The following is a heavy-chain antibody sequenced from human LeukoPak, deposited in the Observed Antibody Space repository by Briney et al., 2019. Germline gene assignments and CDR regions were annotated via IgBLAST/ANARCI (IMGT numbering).Heavy chain of an antibody. CDR2: IYYSGST. D-gene: IGHD3-3*02. Sequence: SETLSLTCTVSGGSISSGGYYWSWIRQHPGKGLEWIGYIYYSGSTYYNPSLKSRVTISVDTSKNQFSLKLSSVTAADTAVFYCARHFAVGSNYYYYMDVWGKGTTVTVSS. J-gene: IGHJ6*03. CDR3: ARHFAVGSNYYYYMDV. V-gene: IGHV4-31*03. CDR1: GGSISSGGYY.